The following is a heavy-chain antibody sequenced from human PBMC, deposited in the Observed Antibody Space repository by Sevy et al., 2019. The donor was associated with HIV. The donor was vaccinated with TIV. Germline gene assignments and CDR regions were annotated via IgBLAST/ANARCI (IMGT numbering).Heavy chain of an antibody. D-gene: IGHD1-7*01. V-gene: IGHV1-46*01. J-gene: IGHJ6*02. CDR3: AQAELELTGRDYYYGMDV. CDR1: GYTFTSYY. Sequence: ASVKVSCKASGYTFTSYYMHWVRQAPGQGLEWMGIINPSGGSTSYAQKFQGRVTMTRDTSTSTVYMELSSLRSEDTAVYYCAQAELELTGRDYYYGMDVWGQGTTVTVSS. CDR2: INPSGGST.